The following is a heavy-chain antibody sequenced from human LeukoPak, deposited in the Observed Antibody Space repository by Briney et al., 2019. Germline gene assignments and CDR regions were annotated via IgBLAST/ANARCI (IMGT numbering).Heavy chain of an antibody. CDR3: AACGGDCQFAEYFRH. CDR1: GCTISTYG. CDR2: IIPILGTP. V-gene: IGHV1-69*04. J-gene: IGHJ1*01. D-gene: IGHD2-21*02. Sequence: SVKVSCKASGCTISTYGFSWVRQAPGQGLEWVGRIIPILGTPNYSQRFQGRVTITADKSTNTANMEVSSLRSEDTAVYYCAACGGDCQFAEYFRHWGQGTLVIVSS.